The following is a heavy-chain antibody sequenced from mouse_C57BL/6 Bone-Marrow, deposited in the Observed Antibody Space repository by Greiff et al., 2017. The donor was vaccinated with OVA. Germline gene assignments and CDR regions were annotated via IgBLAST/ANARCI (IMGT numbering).Heavy chain of an antibody. J-gene: IGHJ3*01. V-gene: IGHV1-50*01. CDR3: AAYGPFAY. CDR1: GYTFTSYW. Sequence: VQLQQPGAELVKPGASVKLSCKASGYTFTSYWMQWVKQRPGQGLEWIGEIDPSDSYTNYNQKFKGKATLTVDTSSSTAYMQLSSLTSEDSAVYNCAAYGPFAYWGQGTLVTVSA. CDR2: IDPSDSYT. D-gene: IGHD1-1*01.